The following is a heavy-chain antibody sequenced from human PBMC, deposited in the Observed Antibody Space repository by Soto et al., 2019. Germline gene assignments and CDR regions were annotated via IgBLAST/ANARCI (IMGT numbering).Heavy chain of an antibody. Sequence: PSEPLSLTCTASGGSISSYYWSWIRQPPGKGLEWIGYIYYSGSTNYNPSLKSRVTISVDTSKNQFSLKLSSVTAADTAVYYCARGQGRITIFGVVMPSGMDVWRQGXTFPFSS. V-gene: IGHV4-59*01. D-gene: IGHD3-3*01. J-gene: IGHJ6*02. CDR1: GGSISSYY. CDR2: IYYSGST. CDR3: ARGQGRITIFGVVMPSGMDV.